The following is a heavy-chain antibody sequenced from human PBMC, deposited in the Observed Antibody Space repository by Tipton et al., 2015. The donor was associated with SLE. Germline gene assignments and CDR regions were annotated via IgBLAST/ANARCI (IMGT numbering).Heavy chain of an antibody. J-gene: IGHJ5*02. CDR2: IFYSGST. D-gene: IGHD5-24*01. CDR3: ARMRGGYNAHH. Sequence: TLSLTCTVSGNSISSAVYSWSWHRQNPGKGLEWIGYIFYSGSTKNNPSLRSRVTISVDTSKNQFSLNLSSVAAADTAVYYCARMRGGYNAHHWGQGILVTVSS. CDR1: GNSISSAVYS. V-gene: IGHV4-61*08.